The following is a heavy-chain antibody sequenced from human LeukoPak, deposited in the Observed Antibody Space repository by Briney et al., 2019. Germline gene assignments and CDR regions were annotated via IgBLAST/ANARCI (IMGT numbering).Heavy chain of an antibody. CDR2: MHYSGST. D-gene: IGHD6-19*01. J-gene: IGHJ4*02. V-gene: IGHV4-39*07. CDR1: GGSITNNGYY. CDR3: CGSGWFAGPFGY. Sequence: SETLSLTCSVSGGSITNNGYYWGWIRQSPETGLEWIGSMHYSGSTYYNPSLNSRVTISVDTSKNQFSLKLTSVTAADTAVYYCCGSGWFAGPFGYWGQGALVTVSS.